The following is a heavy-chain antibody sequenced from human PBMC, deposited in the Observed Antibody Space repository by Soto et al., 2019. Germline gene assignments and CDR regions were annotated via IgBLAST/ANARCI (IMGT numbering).Heavy chain of an antibody. CDR1: GYTFTSYA. CDR3: ASSSYFVAPFDY. CDR2: INAGNGNT. D-gene: IGHD3-9*01. J-gene: IGHJ4*02. V-gene: IGHV1-3*01. Sequence: ASVKVSCNASGYTFTSYAMHWVRQAPGQRLEWMGWINAGNGNTKYSQKFQGRVTITRDTSASTAYMELSSLRSEDTAVYYCASSSYFVAPFDYWGQGTLVTVSS.